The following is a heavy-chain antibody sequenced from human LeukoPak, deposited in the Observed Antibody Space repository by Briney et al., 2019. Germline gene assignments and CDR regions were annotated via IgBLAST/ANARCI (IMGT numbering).Heavy chain of an antibody. CDR1: GGSISSSSYY. Sequence: SETLSLTCTVSGGSISSSSYYWGWVRQHPGKGLEWIGSIYYSGSTYYNPSLKSRVTISVDTSKNQFSLKLSSVTAADTAVYYCARRTTRSTGRYFDYWGQGTLVTVSS. CDR2: IYYSGST. V-gene: IGHV4-39*01. J-gene: IGHJ4*02. CDR3: ARRTTRSTGRYFDY. D-gene: IGHD2-8*02.